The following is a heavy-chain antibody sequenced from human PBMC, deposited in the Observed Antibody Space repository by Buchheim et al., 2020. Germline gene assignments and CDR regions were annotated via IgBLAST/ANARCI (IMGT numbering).Heavy chain of an antibody. V-gene: IGHV3-30*18. D-gene: IGHD3-3*01. Sequence: QVQLVESGGGVVQPGRSLRLSCAASGFTFSSYGMHWVRQAPGKGLEWVAVISYDGSNKYYADSVKGRFTISRDNSKNTLYLQMNSLRAEGTAVYYCAKGGLRFLEWLFGYWGQGTL. CDR3: AKGGLRFLEWLFGY. CDR1: GFTFSSYG. CDR2: ISYDGSNK. J-gene: IGHJ4*02.